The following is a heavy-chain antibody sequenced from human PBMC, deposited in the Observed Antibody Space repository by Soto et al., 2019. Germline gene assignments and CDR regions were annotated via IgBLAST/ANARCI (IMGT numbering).Heavy chain of an antibody. CDR1: GGSISSYY. D-gene: IGHD3-3*01. CDR3: ARVYDFWSGYPSVYIDY. V-gene: IGHV4-59*01. J-gene: IGHJ4*02. CDR2: IYYSGST. Sequence: SETLSLTCTVSGGSISSYYWSWIRQPPGKGLEWIGYIYYSGSTNYNPSLKSRVTISVDTSKNQFSLKLSSVTAADTAVYYCARVYDFWSGYPSVYIDYWGQGTQVTVSS.